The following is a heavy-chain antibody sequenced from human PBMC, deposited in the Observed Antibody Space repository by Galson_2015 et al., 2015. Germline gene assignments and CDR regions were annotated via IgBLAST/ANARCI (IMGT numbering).Heavy chain of an antibody. V-gene: IGHV3-53*01. CDR2: IYSGGST. J-gene: IGHJ4*02. D-gene: IGHD3-10*01. Sequence: SLRLSCAASGFTFSSYSMSWVRQAPGKGLEWVSVIYSGGSTYYADSVKGRFTISRDNSKNTLYLQMNSLRAEDTAVYYCARDFPVRGRGVIKNYWGQGTLVTVSS. CDR3: ARDFPVRGRGVIKNY. CDR1: GFTFSSYS.